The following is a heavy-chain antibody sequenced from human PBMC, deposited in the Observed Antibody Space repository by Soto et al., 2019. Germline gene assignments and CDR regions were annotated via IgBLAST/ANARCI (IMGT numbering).Heavy chain of an antibody. CDR2: INAGNGNT. J-gene: IGHJ4*02. CDR1: GYTFTSYA. D-gene: IGHD2-15*01. CDR3: ARDPPKSRYCSGGSCYSDRYYFAY. Sequence: ASVKVSCKASGYTFTSYAMHWVRQAPGQRLEWMGWINAGNGNTKYSQKFQGRVTITRDTSASTAYMELSSLRSEDTAVYYCARDPPKSRYCSGGSCYSDRYYFAYWGQGTLVTVSS. V-gene: IGHV1-3*01.